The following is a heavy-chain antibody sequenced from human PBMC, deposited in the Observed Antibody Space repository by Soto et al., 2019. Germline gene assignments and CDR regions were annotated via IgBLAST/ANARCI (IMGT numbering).Heavy chain of an antibody. Sequence: PGGSLRLSCAASGFTFSSYAMSWVRQAPGKGLEWVSAISGSGGSTYYADSVKGRFTISRDNSKNTLYLQMNSLRAEDTAVYYCAKGNSGSYKYNWFDPWGQGTLVTVSS. D-gene: IGHD1-26*01. CDR1: GFTFSSYA. J-gene: IGHJ5*02. CDR3: AKGNSGSYKYNWFDP. V-gene: IGHV3-23*01. CDR2: ISGSGGST.